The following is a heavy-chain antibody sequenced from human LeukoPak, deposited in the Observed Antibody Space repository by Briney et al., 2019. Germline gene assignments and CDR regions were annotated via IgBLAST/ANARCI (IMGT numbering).Heavy chain of an antibody. CDR1: GFTFSTSD. CDR3: ARGPRGSSGLEYDY. D-gene: IGHD6-19*01. Sequence: GGSLRLSCAASGFTFSTSDMQSARQDTGKCLELVSSIGTAGATSSPASVKDRFTISRENAKNSLYLQINSLRAGDTVVYYCARGPRGSSGLEYDYWGRGTLVTVSS. V-gene: IGHV3-13*01. CDR2: IGTAGAT. J-gene: IGHJ4*02.